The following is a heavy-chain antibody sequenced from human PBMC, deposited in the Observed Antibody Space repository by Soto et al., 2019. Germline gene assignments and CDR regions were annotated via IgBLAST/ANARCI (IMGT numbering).Heavy chain of an antibody. D-gene: IGHD5-12*01. V-gene: IGHV3-13*01. J-gene: IGHJ4*02. CDR2: IGTAGDT. CDR3: ARSGVATISIKEFVY. Sequence: GGSLRLSCAASGFTFSSYDMHWVRQATGKGLEWVSAIGTAGDTYYPGSVKGRFTISRENAKNSLYLQMNSLRAEDTAVYYCARSGVATISIKEFVYWGQGTLVTVSS. CDR1: GFTFSSYD.